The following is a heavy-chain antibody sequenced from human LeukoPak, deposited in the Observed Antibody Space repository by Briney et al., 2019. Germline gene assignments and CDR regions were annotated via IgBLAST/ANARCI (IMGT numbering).Heavy chain of an antibody. CDR2: INHSGST. CDR1: GGSFSGYN. D-gene: IGHD5-18*01. CDR3: ARTGETAMDSRGLFDY. V-gene: IGHV4-34*01. Sequence: KPSETLSLTCAVYGGSFSGYNWSWIRQPPGKGPEWIGEINHSGSTNYNPSLKSRVSISADTYKNQFSLKLSSVTAADTAVYYCARTGETAMDSRGLFDYWGQGTLVTVSS. J-gene: IGHJ4*02.